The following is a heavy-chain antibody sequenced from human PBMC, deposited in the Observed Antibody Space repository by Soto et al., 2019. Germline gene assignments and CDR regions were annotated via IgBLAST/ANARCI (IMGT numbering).Heavy chain of an antibody. Sequence: EVQLVESGGGLVQPGRSLRLSCAASGFTFDDYAMHWVRQAPGKGLEWVSGISWNSGSIGYADSVKGRFTISRDNAKNSLYLQMNSLRAEDTALYYCAKDQNNWYFDLWGRGILVTVSS. CDR1: GFTFDDYA. CDR3: AKDQNNWYFDL. V-gene: IGHV3-9*01. J-gene: IGHJ2*01. CDR2: ISWNSGSI.